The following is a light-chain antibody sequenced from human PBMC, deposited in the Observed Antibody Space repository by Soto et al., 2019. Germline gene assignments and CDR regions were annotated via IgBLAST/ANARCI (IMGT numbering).Light chain of an antibody. Sequence: EIVLTQSPGTLSLSPGERATLSCRASQSVSSSYLAWYQQKPGQAPRLLIYGASSRATGIPDRFSGSGSGTDFTLTISRLEPDDLAVYYCQQYGSSPLTFGGGTKVEIK. CDR2: GAS. CDR3: QQYGSSPLT. V-gene: IGKV3-20*01. J-gene: IGKJ4*01. CDR1: QSVSSSY.